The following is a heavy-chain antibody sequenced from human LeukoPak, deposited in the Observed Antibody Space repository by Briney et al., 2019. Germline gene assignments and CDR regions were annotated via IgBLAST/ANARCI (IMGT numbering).Heavy chain of an antibody. CDR1: GGSISSGSYY. CDR3: AKLPIGGYDLPFDY. V-gene: IGHV4-61*02. J-gene: IGHJ4*02. CDR2: IYTSGST. D-gene: IGHD5-12*01. Sequence: SETLSLTCTVSGGSISSGSYYWSWIRQPAGKGLEWIGRIYTSGSTNYNPPLKSRVTISVDTSKNQFSLKLSSVTAADTAVYYCAKLPIGGYDLPFDYWGQGTLVTVSS.